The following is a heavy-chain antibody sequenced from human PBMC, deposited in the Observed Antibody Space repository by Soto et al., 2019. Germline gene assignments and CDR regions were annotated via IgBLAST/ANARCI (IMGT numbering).Heavy chain of an antibody. CDR1: GYTFTSYG. Sequence: ASVKVSCKASGYTFTSYGISWVRQAPGQGLEWMGWISAYNGNTNYAQKLQGRVTMTTDTSTSTAYMELRSLRSEDTAVYYCARALAPFYYYYGMDVWGQGTTVTVSS. V-gene: IGHV1-18*04. J-gene: IGHJ6*02. D-gene: IGHD3-3*02. CDR3: ARALAPFYYYYGMDV. CDR2: ISAYNGNT.